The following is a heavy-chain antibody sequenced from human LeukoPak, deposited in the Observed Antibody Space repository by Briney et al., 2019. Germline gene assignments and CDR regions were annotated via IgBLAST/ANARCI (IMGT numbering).Heavy chain of an antibody. CDR1: GSTFSSYS. J-gene: IGHJ4*02. Sequence: GGSLRLSCAASGSTFSSYSMNWVRQAPGKGLEWVSSISSSSSYIYYADSVKGRFTISRDNAKNSLYLQMNSLRAEDTAVYYCAKPLAVAPYYFDYWGQGTLVTVSS. CDR3: AKPLAVAPYYFDY. V-gene: IGHV3-21*01. CDR2: ISSSSSYI. D-gene: IGHD6-19*01.